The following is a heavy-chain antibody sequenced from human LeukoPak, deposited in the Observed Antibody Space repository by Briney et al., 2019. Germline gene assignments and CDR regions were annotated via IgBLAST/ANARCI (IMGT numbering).Heavy chain of an antibody. CDR3: VRESDVWSGPGIGRPLDV. J-gene: IGHJ6*04. V-gene: IGHV3-7*01. CDR2: IKENGSDK. D-gene: IGHD3-3*01. CDR1: GFTFSNSW. Sequence: GGSLRLSCLASGFTFSNSWMTWVRQAPGRGLEWVANIKENGSDKQYVDSVRGRFTISRDNAKNSVSLQMDGLRAEDTAVYHCVRESDVWSGPGIGRPLDVWGKGTTVTVSS.